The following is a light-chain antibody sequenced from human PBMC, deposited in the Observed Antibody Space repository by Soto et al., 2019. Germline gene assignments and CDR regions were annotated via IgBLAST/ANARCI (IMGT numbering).Light chain of an antibody. V-gene: IGLV2-11*01. Sequence: QSALTQPRSVSGSPGQSVTISCSGTSSDVGGYNFVSWYQQHPGTAPKLMIYDVSQRPSGVPDRFSGSKSGNTASLTISGLQAEDEADYYCCSYAGSPYVFGTGTKVTVL. CDR1: SSDVGGYNF. CDR2: DVS. CDR3: CSYAGSPYV. J-gene: IGLJ1*01.